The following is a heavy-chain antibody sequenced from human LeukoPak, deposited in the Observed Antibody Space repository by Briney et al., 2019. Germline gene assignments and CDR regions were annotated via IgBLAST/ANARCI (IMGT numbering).Heavy chain of an antibody. CDR1: GFTFSSYA. V-gene: IGHV3-21*01. CDR2: ISSSSSYI. J-gene: IGHJ4*02. Sequence: GGSLRLSCAASGFTFSSYAMHWVRQAPGKGLEWVSSISSSSSYIYYADSVKGRFTISRDNAKNSLYLQMNSLRAEDTAVYYCASTDYGGNSGYWGQGTLVTVSS. D-gene: IGHD4-23*01. CDR3: ASTDYGGNSGY.